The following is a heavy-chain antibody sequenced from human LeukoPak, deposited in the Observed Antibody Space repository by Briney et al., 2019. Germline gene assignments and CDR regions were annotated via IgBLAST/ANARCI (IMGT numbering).Heavy chain of an antibody. J-gene: IGHJ4*02. CDR3: AADPLI. CDR2: VYLGGGT. D-gene: IGHD3-16*01. CDR1: GFSVSSDY. V-gene: IGHV3-53*01. Sequence: GGSLRLSCAASGFSVSSDYMNWVRQAPGKGLEWVSVVYLGGGTDYADSVKGRFTISRDIPKNTLYLQMNGLRVDDTAVYYCAADPLIWGQGTLVTVSS.